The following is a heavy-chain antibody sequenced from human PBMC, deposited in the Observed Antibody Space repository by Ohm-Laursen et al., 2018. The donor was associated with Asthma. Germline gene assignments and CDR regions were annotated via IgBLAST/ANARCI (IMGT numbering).Heavy chain of an antibody. Sequence: SLRLSCAASGFTFGDYGMHWVRQAPGKGLEWVTVISYDGGNKYYADSVEGRFTISRDNSKNTLYLHMNSLRVEDTAAYYCAREDYYGSGSCDSWGQGTLVTVSS. D-gene: IGHD3-10*01. CDR2: ISYDGGNK. J-gene: IGHJ4*02. CDR3: AREDYYGSGSCDS. V-gene: IGHV3-30*03. CDR1: GFTFGDYG.